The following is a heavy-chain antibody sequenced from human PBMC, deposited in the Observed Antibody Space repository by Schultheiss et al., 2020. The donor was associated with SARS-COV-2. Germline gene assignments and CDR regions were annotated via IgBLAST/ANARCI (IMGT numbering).Heavy chain of an antibody. CDR1: GFTFSSYS. CDR3: AKDGKVGATASFDY. J-gene: IGHJ4*02. CDR2: ISSSSSYI. Sequence: GGSLRLSCAASGFTFSSYSMNWVRQAPGKGLEWVSSISSSSSYIYYADSVKGRFTISRDNAKNSLYLQMNSLRAEDTAVYYCAKDGKVGATASFDYWGQGTLVTVSS. D-gene: IGHD1-26*01. V-gene: IGHV3-21*01.